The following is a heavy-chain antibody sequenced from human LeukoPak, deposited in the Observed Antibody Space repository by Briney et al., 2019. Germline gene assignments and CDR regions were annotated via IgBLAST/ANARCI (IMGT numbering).Heavy chain of an antibody. J-gene: IGHJ4*02. CDR2: ISANGADK. D-gene: IGHD3-16*01. CDR3: ARGVGGLGADY. CDR1: RFTFSTYA. Sequence: GGSLRLSCAVSRFTFSTYAMSWVRQAPGQGLEWVSAISANGADKYYADSVKGRFTISRDNSKNTLFLQMTSLRVEDTAVYYCARGVGGLGADYWGQGTLVTVSS. V-gene: IGHV3-23*01.